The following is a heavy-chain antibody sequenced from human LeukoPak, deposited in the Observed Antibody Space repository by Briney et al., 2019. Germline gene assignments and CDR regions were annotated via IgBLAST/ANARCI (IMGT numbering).Heavy chain of an antibody. V-gene: IGHV4-34*01. CDR1: GGSSSGYY. CDR3: ARDWDTAMVRYDY. J-gene: IGHJ4*02. Sequence: SETLSLACAVYGGSSSGYYWSWIRQPPGKGLEWIGEINHSGSTNYNPSLKSRVTISVDTSKNQFSLKLSSVTAADTAVYYCARDWDTAMVRYDYWGQGTLVTVSS. D-gene: IGHD5-18*01. CDR2: INHSGST.